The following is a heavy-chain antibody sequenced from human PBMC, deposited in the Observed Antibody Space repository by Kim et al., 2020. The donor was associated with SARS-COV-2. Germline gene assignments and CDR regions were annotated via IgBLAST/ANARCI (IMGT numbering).Heavy chain of an antibody. Sequence: SETLSLTCTVSGGSISSYYWSWIRQPPGKGLEWIGYIYYSGSTNYNPSLKSRVTISVDTTKNQFSLKLSSVTAADTAVYYCAREGYYYGSGSFYYFDYWGQGTLVTVSS. CDR2: IYYSGST. D-gene: IGHD3-10*01. J-gene: IGHJ4*02. CDR3: AREGYYYGSGSFYYFDY. V-gene: IGHV4-59*13. CDR1: GGSISSYY.